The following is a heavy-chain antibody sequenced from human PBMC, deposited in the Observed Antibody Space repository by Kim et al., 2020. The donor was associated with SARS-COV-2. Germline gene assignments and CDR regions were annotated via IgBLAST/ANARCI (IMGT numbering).Heavy chain of an antibody. J-gene: IGHJ3*02. D-gene: IGHD1-1*01. V-gene: IGHV3-9*01. Sequence: DSVKGRFTISRDNAKNSLHLQMNSLRTEATALYYCAKGLGWNAGVDAFDIWGQGTMVTVSS. CDR3: AKGLGWNAGVDAFDI.